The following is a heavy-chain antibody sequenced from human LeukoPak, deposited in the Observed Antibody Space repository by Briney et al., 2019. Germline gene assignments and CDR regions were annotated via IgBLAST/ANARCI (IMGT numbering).Heavy chain of an antibody. CDR1: GFTFSSYG. CDR2: IRYDGSNK. D-gene: IGHD3-10*01. J-gene: IGHJ6*02. CDR3: AKDESGGGWFGDLLPYYYYYGMDV. V-gene: IGHV3-30*02. Sequence: GGSLRLSCAASGFTFSSYGMHWVRQAPGKGLEWVAFIRYDGSNKYYADSVKGRFTISRDNSKNTLYLQMNSLRAEDTAVYYCAKDESGGGWFGDLLPYYYYYGMDVWGQGTTVTVSS.